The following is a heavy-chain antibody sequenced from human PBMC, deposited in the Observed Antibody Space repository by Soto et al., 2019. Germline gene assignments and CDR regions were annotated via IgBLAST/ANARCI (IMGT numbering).Heavy chain of an antibody. Sequence: VGSLRLSCAASGFTLSTYVMTWVRQAPGKGLERVSGIGAGGGGTYYADSVKGRFTISRDNSKNTLYLQMDSLRAEDTAVYYCARGPEQLVHGVFDYWGQGTLVTVSS. CDR2: IGAGGGGT. J-gene: IGHJ4*02. CDR3: ARGPEQLVHGVFDY. D-gene: IGHD6-6*01. CDR1: GFTLSTYV. V-gene: IGHV3-23*01.